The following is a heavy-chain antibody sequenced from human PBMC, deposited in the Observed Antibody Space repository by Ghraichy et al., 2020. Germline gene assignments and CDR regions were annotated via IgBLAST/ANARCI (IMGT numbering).Heavy chain of an antibody. V-gene: IGHV3-66*01. CDR3: ARGRLYSYGPRCYFDY. CDR2: IYSGGST. CDR1: GFTVSSNY. J-gene: IGHJ4*02. Sequence: GGSLRLSCAASGFTVSSNYMSWVRQAPGKGLEWVSVIYSGGSTYYADSVKGRFTISRDNSKNTLYLQMNSLRAEDTAVYYCARGRLYSYGPRCYFDYWGQGTLVTVSS. D-gene: IGHD5-18*01.